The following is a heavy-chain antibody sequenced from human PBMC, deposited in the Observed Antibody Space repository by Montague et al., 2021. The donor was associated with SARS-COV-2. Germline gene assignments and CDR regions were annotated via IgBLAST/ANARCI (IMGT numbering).Heavy chain of an antibody. Sequence: SLRLSCAASDFTFSDYPMTWVRQAPGKGLEWVSFITGSGSTTYYADSVKGRFTISRDNSRSTLYLQMNSLRVEDTAVYYCARRRIKDILLVLPAPHLDVWGKGTTVTVSS. J-gene: IGHJ6*04. CDR1: DFTFSDYP. CDR2: ITGSGSTT. V-gene: IGHV3-23*01. D-gene: IGHD2-21*02. CDR3: ARRRIKDILLVLPAPHLDV.